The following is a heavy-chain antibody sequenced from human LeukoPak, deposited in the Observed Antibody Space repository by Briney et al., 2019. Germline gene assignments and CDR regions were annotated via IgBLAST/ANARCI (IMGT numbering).Heavy chain of an antibody. CDR1: GFTFSSYW. V-gene: IGHV3-7*01. CDR2: IKQDGSEK. J-gene: IGHJ4*02. Sequence: GGSLRLSCAVSGFTFSSYWMRWVRQAPGKGLEWVANIKQDGSEKYYVDSVKGRFTISRDNAKNSLYLQMNSLRAEDTAVYYCARDIHYSDYWGQGTLVTVSS. CDR3: ARDIHYSDY.